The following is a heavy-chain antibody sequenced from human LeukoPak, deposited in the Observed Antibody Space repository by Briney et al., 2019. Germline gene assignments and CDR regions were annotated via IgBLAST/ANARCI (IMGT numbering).Heavy chain of an antibody. J-gene: IGHJ4*02. V-gene: IGHV4-34*01. Sequence: SETLSLTCAVYGGSFSGYYWSWIRQPPGKGLEWIGEINHSGSTNYNPSLESRVTISVDTSKNQFSLKLSSVTAADTAVYYRARGVDGPNTYQFDYWGQGTRVTVSS. D-gene: IGHD5-24*01. CDR1: GGSFSGYY. CDR3: ARGVDGPNTYQFDY. CDR2: INHSGST.